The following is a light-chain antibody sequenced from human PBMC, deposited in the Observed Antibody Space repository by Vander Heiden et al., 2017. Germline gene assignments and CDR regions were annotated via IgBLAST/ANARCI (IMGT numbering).Light chain of an antibody. CDR1: SSNIGAGCD. CDR3: QSYDSSLSGVV. J-gene: IGLJ2*01. CDR2: DNN. V-gene: IGLV1-40*01. Sequence: QSVLTQPPSVSGAPGQRVTISCTGSSSNIGAGCDVHWYQQLPGTAPKLLIYDNNNRPSGVPDRFSGSESGTSASLAITGLQAEDEADYYCQSYDSSLSGVVFGGGTKLTVL.